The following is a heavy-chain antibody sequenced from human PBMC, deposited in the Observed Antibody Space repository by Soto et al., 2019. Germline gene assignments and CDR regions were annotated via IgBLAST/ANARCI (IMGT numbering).Heavy chain of an antibody. Sequence: PGGSLRLSCAASGFTFSTYSMTWVRQAPGKGLQWVSYISSGSSTIYYADSVKGRFTISRDNAKNSLYLQMNSLRDEDTAVYYCARDRQYYGSGRNYDGMDGWGQGTTGTVAS. D-gene: IGHD3-10*01. CDR2: ISSGSSTI. J-gene: IGHJ6*01. V-gene: IGHV3-48*02. CDR3: ARDRQYYGSGRNYDGMDG. CDR1: GFTFSTYS.